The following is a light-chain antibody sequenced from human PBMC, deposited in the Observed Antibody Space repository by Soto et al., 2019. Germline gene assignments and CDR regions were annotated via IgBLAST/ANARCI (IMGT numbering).Light chain of an antibody. CDR1: QSISSS. CDR3: QQSSSTPLT. CDR2: AAS. V-gene: IGKV1-39*01. J-gene: IGKJ4*01. Sequence: DIQMTQSPSSLSASVGDRVTITCRASQSISSSLNWYQQKPGKAPKLLIYAASSLQSGVPSRFSGSGSGTDFTLTISSMQPEDFATYYCQQSSSTPLTFGGGTKVEIK.